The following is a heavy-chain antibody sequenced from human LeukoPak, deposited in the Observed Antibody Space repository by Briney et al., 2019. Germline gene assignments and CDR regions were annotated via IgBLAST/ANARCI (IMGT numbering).Heavy chain of an antibody. D-gene: IGHD2-8*01. Sequence: GGSLRLSCAASGFTFSSYGMHWVRQAPGKGLEWVAFIRYDGSNKYYADSVKGRFTISRDNSKNTLYLQMNSLRAEDTAVYYCAKDRVIVLMVYATNDAFDIWGQGTMVTVSS. CDR3: AKDRVIVLMVYATNDAFDI. J-gene: IGHJ3*02. CDR2: IRYDGSNK. V-gene: IGHV3-30*02. CDR1: GFTFSSYG.